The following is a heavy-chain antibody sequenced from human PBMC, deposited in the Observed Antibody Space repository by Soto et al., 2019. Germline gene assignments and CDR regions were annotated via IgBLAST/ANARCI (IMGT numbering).Heavy chain of an antibody. V-gene: IGHV3-15*07. J-gene: IGHJ4*02. CDR3: TSENSGYDSKLHY. Sequence: GGSLRLSCAASGFTFSNACMNWVRQAPGKGLEWVGRIKSKTNDGKTDYAATGKGRFTISRKDTKNTLYLKMNSLKTEDTALYYCTSENSGYDSKLHYWGQGTLVTVSS. D-gene: IGHD5-12*01. CDR2: IKSKTNDGKT. CDR1: GFTFSNAC.